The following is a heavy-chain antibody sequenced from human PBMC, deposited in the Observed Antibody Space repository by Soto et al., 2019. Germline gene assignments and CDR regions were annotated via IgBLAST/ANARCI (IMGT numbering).Heavy chain of an antibody. J-gene: IGHJ4*02. CDR3: AREEWYCSGGSCYRGVDY. CDR2: IYSGGST. V-gene: IGHV3-53*04. CDR1: GFTVSSNY. Sequence: EVQLVESGGGLVQPGGSLRLSCAASGFTVSSNYMSWVRQAPGKGLEWVSVIYSGGSTYYADSVKGRFTISRHNSKNTLYLQMNSLRAEDTAVYYCAREEWYCSGGSCYRGVDYWGQGTLVTVSS. D-gene: IGHD2-15*01.